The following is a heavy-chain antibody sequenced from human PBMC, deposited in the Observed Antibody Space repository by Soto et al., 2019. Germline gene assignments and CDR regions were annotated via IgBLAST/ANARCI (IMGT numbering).Heavy chain of an antibody. V-gene: IGHV1-69*01. CDR3: ARGALSSWSRGTFDY. CDR1: GGTFSSYA. CDR2: IIPIFGTA. J-gene: IGHJ4*02. D-gene: IGHD6-13*01. Sequence: VSCKASGGTFSSYAISWVRQAPGQGLEWMGGIIPIFGTANYAQKFQGRVTITADESTSTAYMELSSLRSEDTAVYYCARGALSSWSRGTFDYWGQGTLVTVSS.